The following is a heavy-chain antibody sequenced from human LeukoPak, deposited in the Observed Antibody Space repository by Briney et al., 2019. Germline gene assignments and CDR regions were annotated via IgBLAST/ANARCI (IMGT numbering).Heavy chain of an antibody. CDR1: GFTFSSYA. Sequence: GGSLRLSCAASGFTFSSYAMHWVRQAPGKGLEWVSAISGSGSSTYYADSVKGRFTIPRDNSKNTLYLQMNSLRAEDTAVYYCAKDHVFWSGRFDAFDIWGQGTMVTVSS. D-gene: IGHD3-3*01. V-gene: IGHV3-23*01. J-gene: IGHJ3*02. CDR2: ISGSGSST. CDR3: AKDHVFWSGRFDAFDI.